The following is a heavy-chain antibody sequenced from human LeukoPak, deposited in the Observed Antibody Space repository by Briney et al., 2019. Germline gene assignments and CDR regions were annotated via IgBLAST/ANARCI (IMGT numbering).Heavy chain of an antibody. D-gene: IGHD3-22*01. Sequence: SETLSLTCTVSGSSISDYFWSWIRQPPGKGLEWVGYIYYSGSTNYNPSLRGRLTISIDTPKNQFSLKLSSVTAVDTAVYYCARVLLQPPYYFDYWGQGTLVTVSS. CDR3: ARVLLQPPYYFDY. V-gene: IGHV4-59*01. J-gene: IGHJ4*02. CDR1: GSSISDYF. CDR2: IYYSGST.